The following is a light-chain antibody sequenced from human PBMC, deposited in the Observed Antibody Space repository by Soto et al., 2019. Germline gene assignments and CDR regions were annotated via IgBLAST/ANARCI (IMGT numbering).Light chain of an antibody. Sequence: DIQMTQSPSSLSASVGDRFTITCQASQDISIYLHWYQQKPGKAPKLLIYDASNLEAGTTSRFSVSRSVTDFTSTISSLQPEDIATYYCQQYDTRPITFGHGTRLEIK. V-gene: IGKV1-33*01. CDR1: QDISIY. CDR3: QQYDTRPIT. J-gene: IGKJ5*01. CDR2: DAS.